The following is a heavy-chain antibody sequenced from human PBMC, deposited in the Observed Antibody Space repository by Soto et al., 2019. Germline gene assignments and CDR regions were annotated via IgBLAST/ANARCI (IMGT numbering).Heavy chain of an antibody. V-gene: IGHV4-34*01. Sequence: QVQLQQWGAGLLKPSETLSLTCVVFGGSVNSGNYYWSWIRQPPGKGLEWIGEMSHSGGTHFNQSLKSRVTISVDTSKNQCSLKMSSVTAADTALYYCARVERGTATTVVDAFDIWGPGTMVTVSS. CDR2: MSHSGGT. D-gene: IGHD1-1*01. J-gene: IGHJ3*02. CDR3: ARVERGTATTVVDAFDI. CDR1: GGSVNSGNYY.